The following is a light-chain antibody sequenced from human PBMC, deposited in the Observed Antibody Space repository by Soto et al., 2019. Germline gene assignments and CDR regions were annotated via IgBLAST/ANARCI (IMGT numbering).Light chain of an antibody. CDR1: SSDLGRY. J-gene: IGLJ3*02. Sequence: QSALTQPPSASGSPGQSVTISCTGTSSDLGRYVFWYQQHPGKAPKLIIYEVTQRPSGVSDRFSGFKSGNTASLTVSRLQTEDAADYSCSSNAGSNSLRVFGGGTKLTVL. CDR3: SSNAGSNSLRV. CDR2: EVT. V-gene: IGLV2-8*01.